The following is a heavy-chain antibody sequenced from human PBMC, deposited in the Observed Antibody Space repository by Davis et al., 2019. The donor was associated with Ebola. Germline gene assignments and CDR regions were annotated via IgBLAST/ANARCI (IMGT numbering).Heavy chain of an antibody. CDR1: GYTFTRFA. CDR3: ARGKWFDP. V-gene: IGHV1-69*04. Sequence: SVKVSCKASGYTFTRFAMNWVRQAPGQGLEWMGRIIPVVDTKDYAQKFQGRVTLTADKATNTAYMELSGLRFDDTAVYYCARGKWFDPWGQGTLVSVTS. J-gene: IGHJ5*02. CDR2: IIPVVDTK.